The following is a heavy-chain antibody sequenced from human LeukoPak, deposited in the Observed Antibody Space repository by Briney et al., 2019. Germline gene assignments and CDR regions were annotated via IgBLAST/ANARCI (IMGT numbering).Heavy chain of an antibody. J-gene: IGHJ6*02. CDR1: GYTFTSYY. D-gene: IGHD3-10*01. CDR3: GTGYYYYYGMDV. V-gene: IGHV1-46*01. Sequence: ASVKVSCEASGYTFTSYYMHWVRQAPGQGLEWMGIINPSGGSTSYAQKFQGRVTMTRDTSTSTVYMELSSLRSEDTAVYYCGTGYYYYYGMDVWGQGTTVTVSS. CDR2: INPSGGST.